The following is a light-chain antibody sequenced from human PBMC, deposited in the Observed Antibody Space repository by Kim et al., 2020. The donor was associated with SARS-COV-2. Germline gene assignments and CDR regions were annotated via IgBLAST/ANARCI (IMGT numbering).Light chain of an antibody. CDR1: SLRSYY. CDR3: NSRGSNDSVL. CDR2: CEN. J-gene: IGLJ2*01. V-gene: IGLV3-19*01. Sequence: VALGQTVRITCHGDSLRSYYAACYKQKPGQAPIIVIYCENNRPSGIPDRFSGSSSGGTASLTITGAQAGDEADYYCNSRGSNDSVLFGGGTQLTVL.